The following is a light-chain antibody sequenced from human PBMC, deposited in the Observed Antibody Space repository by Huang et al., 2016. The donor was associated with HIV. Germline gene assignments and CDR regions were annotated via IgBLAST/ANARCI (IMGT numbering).Light chain of an antibody. CDR1: QSITNH. Sequence: IVLTQSPATLSWYLGERVTLSCRASQSITNHLAWYQQRPGQAPRLLISDASTRVAGVPARFSGSGSGTDFTLTISSLEPEDFALYYCQQHDSWLTFGGGTKVEV. CDR3: QQHDSWLT. CDR2: DAS. J-gene: IGKJ4*01. V-gene: IGKV3-11*01.